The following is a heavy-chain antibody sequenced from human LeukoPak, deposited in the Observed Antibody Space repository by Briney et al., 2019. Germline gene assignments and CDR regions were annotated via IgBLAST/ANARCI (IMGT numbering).Heavy chain of an antibody. CDR3: VQGGRYHYGS. V-gene: IGHV3-7*01. CDR2: IQLEGSEK. Sequence: GGTLRLSCAGSGFSLSTYWMRWVRQARAKGREWVANIQLEGSEKHCVDFVKGRFTISRDNARNSLYLQMNSLRAEDTAVYHCVQGGRYHYGSWGQGTLVTVSS. D-gene: IGHD3-9*01. CDR1: GFSLSTYW. J-gene: IGHJ5*02.